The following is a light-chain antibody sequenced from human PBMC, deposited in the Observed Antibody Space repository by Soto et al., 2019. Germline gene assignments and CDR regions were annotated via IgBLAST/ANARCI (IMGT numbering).Light chain of an antibody. CDR2: AAS. Sequence: AIQMTQSPSSLSASVGDRVTITCRASQGIRNDLNWYQQKPGKAPKLLIYAASSLQSGVPSKFSGSGSGTDFTLTISSLQPEDFATYYCLQGYNYPRTFGQGTKVEIK. J-gene: IGKJ1*01. CDR1: QGIRND. CDR3: LQGYNYPRT. V-gene: IGKV1-6*01.